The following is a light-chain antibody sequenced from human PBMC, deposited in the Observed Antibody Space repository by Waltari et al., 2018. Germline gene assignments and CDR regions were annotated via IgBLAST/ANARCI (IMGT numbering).Light chain of an antibody. V-gene: IGKV3-11*01. CDR2: DAS. Sequence: EIVLTQSPATLSLSPGERATLSCRASQSVSSHFAWYQQKPGQAPRLLIYDASNRATGIPARFSGSGSGTDFTLTISSLEPEDFAVYYCQQRSNWPPTFGQGTKVEI. J-gene: IGKJ1*01. CDR1: QSVSSH. CDR3: QQRSNWPPT.